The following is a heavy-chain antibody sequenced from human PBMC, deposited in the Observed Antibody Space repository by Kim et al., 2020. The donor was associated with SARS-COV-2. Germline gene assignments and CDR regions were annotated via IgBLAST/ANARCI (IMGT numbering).Heavy chain of an antibody. D-gene: IGHD3-22*01. J-gene: IGHJ2*01. Sequence: GGSLRLSCAASGFTFSSYSMNWVRQAPGKGLEWVSYISSSSSTIYYADSVKGRFTISRDNAKNSLYLQMNSLRDEDTAVYYCARGIDYYDSSGYYSYWYFDLWGRGTLVTVSS. CDR2: ISSSSSTI. CDR1: GFTFSSYS. CDR3: ARGIDYYDSSGYYSYWYFDL. V-gene: IGHV3-48*02.